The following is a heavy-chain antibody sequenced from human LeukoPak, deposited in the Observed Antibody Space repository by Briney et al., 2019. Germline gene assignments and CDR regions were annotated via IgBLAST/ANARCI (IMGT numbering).Heavy chain of an antibody. CDR2: IKQDGSEK. D-gene: IGHD3-3*01. J-gene: IGHJ4*02. CDR3: ARSSNPPGNYDFWTRAYYYFDY. CDR1: GFTFSSYW. Sequence: PGGSLRLSCAASGFTFSSYWMSWVRQAPGKGLEWVANIKQDGSEKYYVDSVKGRFTISRDNAKNSLYLQMNSLRAEDTAVYYCARSSNPPGNYDFWTRAYYYFDYWGQGTLVTVSS. V-gene: IGHV3-7*03.